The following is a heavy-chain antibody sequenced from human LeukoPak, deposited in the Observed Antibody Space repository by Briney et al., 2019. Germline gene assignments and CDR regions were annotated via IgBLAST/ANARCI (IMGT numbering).Heavy chain of an antibody. CDR2: LYSAGDI. Sequence: GGSLRLSCAASGFPFSSYAMNWVRQAPGKGLEWVSILYSAGDIYYVDSVKGRFTISRDNSRNTLYLQMNSLRVEDSAVYYCARDRAPPTSWYFDLWGRGTLVTVSS. CDR1: GFPFSSYA. J-gene: IGHJ2*01. D-gene: IGHD3-10*01. V-gene: IGHV3-53*01. CDR3: ARDRAPPTSWYFDL.